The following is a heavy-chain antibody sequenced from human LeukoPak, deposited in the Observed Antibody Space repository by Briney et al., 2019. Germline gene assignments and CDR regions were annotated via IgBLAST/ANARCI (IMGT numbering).Heavy chain of an antibody. J-gene: IGHJ5*02. CDR1: GGSFSGYY. CDR3: ARGDMTGYSSSWYWLDP. CDR2: INHSGST. D-gene: IGHD6-13*01. Sequence: SETLSLACAVYGGSFSGYYWSWIRQPPGKGLEWIGEINHSGSTNYNPSLKSRVTISVNTSKNQFSLKLSSVTAADTAVYYCARGDMTGYSSSWYWLDPWGQGTLVTVSS. V-gene: IGHV4-34*01.